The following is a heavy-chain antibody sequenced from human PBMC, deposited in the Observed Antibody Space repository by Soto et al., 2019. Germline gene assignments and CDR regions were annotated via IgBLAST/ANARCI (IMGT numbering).Heavy chain of an antibody. D-gene: IGHD2-21*02. V-gene: IGHV4-39*01. CDR2: IYYSGRT. Sequence: SETLSLTCIVSGESISGSSYYWGWIRQPPGKGLEWIGSIYYSGRTYYNPSFKSRVTISIDTSKNQFSLKLSSVTATDTAVYYCARQRTTVVTQAYFDYWGQGTLVTVSS. CDR1: GESISGSSYY. J-gene: IGHJ4*02. CDR3: ARQRTTVVTQAYFDY.